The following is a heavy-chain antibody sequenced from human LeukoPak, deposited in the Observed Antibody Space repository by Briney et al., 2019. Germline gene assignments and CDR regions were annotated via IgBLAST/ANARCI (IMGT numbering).Heavy chain of an antibody. CDR3: ARTYDYVWGSYRYPFDY. CDR1: GGSISSSSYY. J-gene: IGHJ4*02. D-gene: IGHD3-16*02. CDR2: IYYSGST. V-gene: IGHV4-39*01. Sequence: SETLSLTCTVSGGSISSSSYYWGWIRQPPGKGLEWIGSIYYSGSTYYNPSLKSRVTISVDTSKNQFSLKLSSVTAADTAVYYCARTYDYVWGSYRYPFDYWGQGTLVTVSS.